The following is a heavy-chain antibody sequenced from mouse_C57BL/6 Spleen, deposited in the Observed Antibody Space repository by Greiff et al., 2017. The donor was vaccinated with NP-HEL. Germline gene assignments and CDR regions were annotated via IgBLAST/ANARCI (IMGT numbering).Heavy chain of an antibody. V-gene: IGHV1-42*01. CDR1: GYSFTGYY. CDR2: INPSTGGT. Sequence: EVQLQQSGPELVKPGASVKISCKASGYSFTGYYMNWVKQSPEKSLEWIGEINPSTGGTTYNQKFKAKATLTVDKCSSTAYMQLKSLTSEDSAVYYCARGDFDYWGQGTTLTVSS. J-gene: IGHJ2*01. CDR3: ARGDFDY.